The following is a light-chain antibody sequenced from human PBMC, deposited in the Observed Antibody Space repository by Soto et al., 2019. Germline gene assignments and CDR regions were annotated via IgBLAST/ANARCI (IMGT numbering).Light chain of an antibody. Sequence: DIQMTQSPSTLSASVGDRVTITCRASQSINNWLAWYQQKPGKAPKLLNYDATSLESGDPSKISGSVSWIVFTFSISSLQPDDFATYYCQQYNSYWRTFGQGTKVDIK. V-gene: IGKV1-5*01. J-gene: IGKJ1*01. CDR2: DAT. CDR1: QSINNW. CDR3: QQYNSYWRT.